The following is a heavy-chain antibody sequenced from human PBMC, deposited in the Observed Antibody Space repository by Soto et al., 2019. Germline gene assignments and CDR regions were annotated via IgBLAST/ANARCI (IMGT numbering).Heavy chain of an antibody. Sequence: GGSLRLSCAASGFTFSSYSMNWVRQAPGKGLEWVSSISSSSSYIYYADSVKGRFTISRDNAKNSLYLQMNSLRAEDTAVYYCARDNSSGWYGYYYGMDVWGQGTTVTVSS. D-gene: IGHD6-19*01. J-gene: IGHJ6*02. CDR3: ARDNSSGWYGYYYGMDV. CDR1: GFTFSSYS. CDR2: ISSSSSYI. V-gene: IGHV3-21*01.